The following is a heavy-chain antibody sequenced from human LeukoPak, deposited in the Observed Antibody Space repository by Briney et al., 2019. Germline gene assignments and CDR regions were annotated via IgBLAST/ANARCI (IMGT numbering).Heavy chain of an antibody. J-gene: IGHJ4*02. V-gene: IGHV1-69*04. Sequence: SVKLSCKSSGATFSSYAISWVRQAPGQGLEWMGRIIPILGIANYAQKFQGRVTITTDKSTSTAYMELTSPRSEHTAVSYCESDDSGYGSWFDYWGQGTLVTVSS. CDR1: GATFSSYA. CDR2: IIPILGIA. CDR3: ESDDSGYGSWFDY. D-gene: IGHD1-26*01.